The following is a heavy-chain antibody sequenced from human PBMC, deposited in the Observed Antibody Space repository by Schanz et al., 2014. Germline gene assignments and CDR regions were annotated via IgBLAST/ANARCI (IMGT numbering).Heavy chain of an antibody. CDR1: GFTFSSYS. V-gene: IGHV3-48*01. J-gene: IGHJ2*01. CDR2: ISSASSTI. Sequence: EVQLAESGGGLIQPGGSLRLSCAASGFTFSSYSMNWVRQAPGKGLEWVSYISSASSTINYADSVKGRFTISRDNAKNTLYLQMNSLRAEDTAIYYCAKDAPYPFDLWGRGTLITVSS. CDR3: AKDAPYPFDL.